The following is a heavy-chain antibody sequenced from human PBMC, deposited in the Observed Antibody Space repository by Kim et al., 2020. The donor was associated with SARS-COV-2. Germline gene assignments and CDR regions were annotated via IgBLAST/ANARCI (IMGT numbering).Heavy chain of an antibody. D-gene: IGHD3-22*01. CDR1: GFTFSSYG. Sequence: GGSLRLSCAASGFTFSSYGMHWVRQAPGKGLEWVAVISYDGSNKYYADSVKGRFTISRDNSKNTLYLQMNSLRAEDTAVYYCAKSNYYDRSGYCPDYWGQGTLVTVSS. CDR2: ISYDGSNK. J-gene: IGHJ4*02. V-gene: IGHV3-30*18. CDR3: AKSNYYDRSGYCPDY.